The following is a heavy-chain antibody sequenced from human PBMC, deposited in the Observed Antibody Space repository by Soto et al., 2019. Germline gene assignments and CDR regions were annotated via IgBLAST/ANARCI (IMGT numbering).Heavy chain of an antibody. Sequence: EVQLVESGGGLVQPGRSLTLSCTISGFTFGDYAMGWVRQAPGKGLEWVGFIRSKVYPQTTEYGASVQGRFSISRDDSKSIAYLQMNSLKTEDTAVYYCARGGHGSGWYWAFDYWGQGTLVTVSS. CDR2: IRSKVYPQTT. V-gene: IGHV3-49*04. CDR3: ARGGHGSGWYWAFDY. D-gene: IGHD6-19*01. J-gene: IGHJ4*02. CDR1: GFTFGDYA.